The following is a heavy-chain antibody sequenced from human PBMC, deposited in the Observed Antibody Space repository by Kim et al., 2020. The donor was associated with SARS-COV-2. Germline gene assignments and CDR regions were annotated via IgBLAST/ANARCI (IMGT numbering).Heavy chain of an antibody. CDR3: ARAPVGYYGSGQEGDFYYYYGMDV. CDR1: GFTFSSYS. Sequence: GGSLRLSCAASGFTFSSYSMNWVRQAPGKGLEWVSYISSSSSTIYYADSVKGRFTISRDNAKNSLYLQMNSLRDEDTAVYYCARAPVGYYGSGQEGDFYYYYGMDVWGQGTTVTVSS. V-gene: IGHV3-48*02. D-gene: IGHD3-10*01. J-gene: IGHJ6*02. CDR2: ISSSSSTI.